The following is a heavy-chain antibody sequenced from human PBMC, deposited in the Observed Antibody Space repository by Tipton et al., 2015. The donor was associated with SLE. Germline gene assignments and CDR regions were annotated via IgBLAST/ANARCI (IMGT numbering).Heavy chain of an antibody. J-gene: IGHJ4*02. CDR2: IYYSGST. CDR1: GGSISSYY. Sequence: TLSLTCTVSGGSISSYYWSWIRQPPGKGLEWIGYIYYSGSTNYNPSLKSRVTIPVDTSKKQFSLKLSSVTAADTAVYYCARDQSSGWLNLDYWGQGTLVTVSS. CDR3: ARDQSSGWLNLDY. D-gene: IGHD6-19*01. V-gene: IGHV4-59*01.